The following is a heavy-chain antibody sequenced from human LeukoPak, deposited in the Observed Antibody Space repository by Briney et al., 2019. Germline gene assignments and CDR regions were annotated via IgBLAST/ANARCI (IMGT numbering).Heavy chain of an antibody. D-gene: IGHD3-10*01. CDR2: IYYSGST. V-gene: IGHV4-59*01. CDR3: ARGLYYGSGSYYYFDY. Sequence: SETLSLTCTVYGGSISSYYWSWIRQPPGKGLEWIGYIYYSGSTNYNPSLKSRVTISVDTSKNQFSLKLSSVTAADAAVYYCARGLYYGSGSYYYFDYWGQGTLVTVSS. CDR1: GGSISSYY. J-gene: IGHJ4*02.